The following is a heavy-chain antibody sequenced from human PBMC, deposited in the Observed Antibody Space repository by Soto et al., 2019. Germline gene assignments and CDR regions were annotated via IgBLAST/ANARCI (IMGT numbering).Heavy chain of an antibody. CDR3: ARDRVGYCSGGSCYSGLDVFDI. V-gene: IGHV3-48*01. D-gene: IGHD2-15*01. CDR1: GFTFSSYS. J-gene: IGHJ3*02. Sequence: GGSLRLSCAASGFTFSSYSMNWVRQAPGKGLEWVSYISSSSSTIYYADSVKGRFTISRDNAKNSLYLQMNSLRAEDTAVYYCARDRVGYCSGGSCYSGLDVFDIWGKGTMVTVSS. CDR2: ISSSSSTI.